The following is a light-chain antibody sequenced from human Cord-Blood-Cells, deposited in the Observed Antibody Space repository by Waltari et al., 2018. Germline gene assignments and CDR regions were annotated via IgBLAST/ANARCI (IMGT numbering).Light chain of an antibody. CDR1: QSISSY. CDR3: QQSYSTPWT. J-gene: IGKJ1*01. CDR2: AAS. Sequence: DIQMTQSPSSLSASVGDRVTITCRASQSISSYLNWYQQKPGKAPKLLIYAASSLQSGVPSRFSGSGSGTDCTLTINSLQPEDFATYYCQQSYSTPWTFRQGTKVEIK. V-gene: IGKV1-39*01.